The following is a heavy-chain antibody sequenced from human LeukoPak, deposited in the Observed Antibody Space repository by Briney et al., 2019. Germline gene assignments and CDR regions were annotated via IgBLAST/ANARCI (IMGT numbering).Heavy chain of an antibody. Sequence: SETLSLTCGVSGGSLSPYYWSWIRQPPGKGLEWIGYIFSSGSTNYNPSLKSRVTISVDTSRNQFSLKLSSVTAADTAVYYCARRQIYFDYWGQGTLVTVSS. CDR3: ARRQIYFDY. V-gene: IGHV4-4*09. CDR2: IFSSGST. CDR1: GGSLSPYY. J-gene: IGHJ4*02.